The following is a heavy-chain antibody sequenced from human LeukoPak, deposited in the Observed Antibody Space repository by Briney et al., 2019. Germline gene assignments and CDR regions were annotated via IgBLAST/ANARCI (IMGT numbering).Heavy chain of an antibody. V-gene: IGHV7-4-1*02. CDR2: INTNTGNP. J-gene: IGHJ3*02. CDR3: ALIVGATTGRAFDI. Sequence: ASVKVSCKASGYTFTGYAMNWVRQAPGQGLEWMGWINTNTGNPTYAQGFTGRFVFSSDTSVSTAYLQISSLKAEDTAVYYCALIVGATTGRAFDIWGQGTMVTVSS. D-gene: IGHD1-26*01. CDR1: GYTFTGYA.